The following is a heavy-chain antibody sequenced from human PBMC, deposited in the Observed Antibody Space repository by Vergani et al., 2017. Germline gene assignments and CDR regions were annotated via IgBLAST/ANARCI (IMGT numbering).Heavy chain of an antibody. D-gene: IGHD3-22*01. V-gene: IGHV4-34*01. CDR1: GGSFSGYY. CDR2: INHSGST. CDR3: ASGKGRSGSNWFDP. Sequence: QVQLQQWGAGLLKPSETLSLTCAVYGGSFSGYYWSWIRQPPGKGLEWIGEINHSGSTNYNPSLKSRVTISVDTSKNQFSLKLSSVTAADTAVYYCASGKGRSGSNWFDPWGQGTLVTVSS. J-gene: IGHJ5*02.